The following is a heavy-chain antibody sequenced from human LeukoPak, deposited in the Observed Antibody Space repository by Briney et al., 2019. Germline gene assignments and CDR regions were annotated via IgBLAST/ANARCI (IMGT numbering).Heavy chain of an antibody. CDR2: VTSSGSTI. CDR1: GFTFSEYC. Sequence: GGSLRLSCAASGFTFSEYCMSWIRQAPGKGLEWVSYVTSSGSTIYYADFVKGRLTIFRDNAKNSLFLQMNSLRAEDTAVYYCARARSGYYSYYFDYWGQGTLVTVSS. D-gene: IGHD3-3*01. V-gene: IGHV3-11*01. CDR3: ARARSGYYSYYFDY. J-gene: IGHJ4*02.